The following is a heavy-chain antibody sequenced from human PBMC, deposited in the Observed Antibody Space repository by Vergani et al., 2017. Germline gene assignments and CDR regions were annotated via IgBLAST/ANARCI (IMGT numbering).Heavy chain of an antibody. D-gene: IGHD3-10*01. Sequence: EVQLVESGGGLVQPGGSLRLSCAASGYTFSSYSMNWVRQAPGKGLEWVSYISSSSSTIYYADCVKGRVTISRDKAKNSLYLQMNSLRAEDTAVYYCATLWFEELDYWGQGTLVTVSS. CDR1: GYTFSSYS. CDR3: ATLWFEELDY. V-gene: IGHV3-48*01. J-gene: IGHJ4*02. CDR2: ISSSSSTI.